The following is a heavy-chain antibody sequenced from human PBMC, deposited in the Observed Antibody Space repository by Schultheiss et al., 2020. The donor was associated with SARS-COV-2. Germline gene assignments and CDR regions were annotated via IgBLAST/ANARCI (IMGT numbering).Heavy chain of an antibody. CDR1: GGSISSSNW. D-gene: IGHD3-16*01. J-gene: IGHJ4*02. Sequence: SETLSLTCAVSGGSISSSNWWSWVRQPPGKGLEWIGYIYYSGSTNYNPSLKSRVTISVDTSKNQFSLKLSSVTAADTAVYYCARGQDDYVWDWGQGTLVTVSS. V-gene: IGHV4-4*02. CDR3: ARGQDDYVWD. CDR2: IYYSGST.